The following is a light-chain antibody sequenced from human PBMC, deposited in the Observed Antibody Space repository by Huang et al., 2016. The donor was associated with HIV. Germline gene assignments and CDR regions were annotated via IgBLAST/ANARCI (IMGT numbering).Light chain of an antibody. CDR1: QSLGTF. CDR3: QQRSNGPLYT. J-gene: IGKJ2*01. Sequence: EIVLTQSPGTLSLSPGDRANLSCRASQSLGTFLAWYQQKPGQAPRLLIYDTSNRATGIPARFGGSGSGTDFTLTISSLEPDDFAVYYCQQRSNGPLYTFGQGTKLEIK. V-gene: IGKV3-11*01. CDR2: DTS.